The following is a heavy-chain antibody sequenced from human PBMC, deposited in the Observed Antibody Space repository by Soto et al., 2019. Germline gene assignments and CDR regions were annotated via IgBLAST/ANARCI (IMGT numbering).Heavy chain of an antibody. CDR2: INTDGSST. J-gene: IGHJ4*02. D-gene: IGHD3-10*01. V-gene: IGHV3-74*01. CDR3: AKRGVDTFGLSY. Sequence: EVQLVESGGGLVXPGGSLRLSCAXSGXXXXXXWMXXVRQAPGEGLVWVSRINTDGSSTSYADFVKGRFTISRDNAKNTLYLQMNSLRVEDTAMYYCAKRGVDTFGLSYWGQGTLVTVSS. CDR1: GXXXXXXW.